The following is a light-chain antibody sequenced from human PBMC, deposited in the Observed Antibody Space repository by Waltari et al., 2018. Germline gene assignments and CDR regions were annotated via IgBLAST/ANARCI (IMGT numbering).Light chain of an antibody. CDR2: EVS. J-gene: IGKJ3*01. CDR3: MQGGFT. V-gene: IGKV2-29*03. Sequence: EIVMTQTPLSLSVTPGQPASISCKSSQSLLPSDGKTYLYWYLQKPGQSPQLLLEEVSRRFSGGPDRFSGSGSGTDFTLKISRVEAEDVGVYYCMQGGFTFGPGTKVDIK. CDR1: QSLLPSDGKTY.